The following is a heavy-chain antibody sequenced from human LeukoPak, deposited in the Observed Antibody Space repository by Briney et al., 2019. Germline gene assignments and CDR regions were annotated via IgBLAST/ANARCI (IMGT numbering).Heavy chain of an antibody. CDR3: ARVNHWFDP. CDR1: GGSISSGGYS. V-gene: IGHV4-30-2*01. J-gene: IGHJ5*02. CDR2: IYHSGST. Sequence: PSETLSLTCAVSGGSISSGGYSWSWIRQPPGKGLEWIVYIYHSGSTYYNPSLKSRVTISVDRSKNQFSLKLSSVTAADTAVYCCARVNHWFDPWGQGTLVTVSS.